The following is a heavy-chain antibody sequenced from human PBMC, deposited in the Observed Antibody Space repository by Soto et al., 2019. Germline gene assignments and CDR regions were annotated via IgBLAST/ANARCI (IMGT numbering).Heavy chain of an antibody. CDR3: TSARSSVEPGRFVEN. CDR1: KFFISSSW. V-gene: IGHV3-7*03. J-gene: IGHJ4*02. Sequence: EVQLEESGGGLVQPGGSLRLSCTASKFFISSSWMSWVRQAPGKGLEWVANIKEDGGLRRYVDSVKGRFTISRDNGKNSVYLQMNSLRADDTAVYYCTSARSSVEPGRFVENWGQGTLVTVSS. D-gene: IGHD6-19*01. CDR2: IKEDGGLR.